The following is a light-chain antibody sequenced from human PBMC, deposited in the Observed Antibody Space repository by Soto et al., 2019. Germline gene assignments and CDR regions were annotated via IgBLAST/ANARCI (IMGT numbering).Light chain of an antibody. J-gene: IGLJ2*01. CDR2: DVS. V-gene: IGLV2-14*03. CDR1: SSDVGTYNR. Sequence: QSVLTQPASVSGSPGQSITISCTGTSSDVGTYNRVSWYQQHPGQAPRRMIYDVSNRPSGVSNRFSGSKSSNTASLTISGLQAEDEANYYCSSQADRSTLIFGGGTKLTVL. CDR3: SSQADRSTLI.